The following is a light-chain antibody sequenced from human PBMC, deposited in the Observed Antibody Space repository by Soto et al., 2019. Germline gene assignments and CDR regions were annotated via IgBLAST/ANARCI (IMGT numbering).Light chain of an antibody. J-gene: IGKJ3*01. CDR1: QSVSSY. CDR3: QQRSSWPIT. V-gene: IGKV3-11*01. CDR2: DAS. Sequence: EIVLTQSPATLSLSPGERATLSCRASQSVSSYLAWYQQKPGQAPRLLIYDASNRATGIPARFSGSGSGTDFTLTISSLEPEDFAVYCCQQRSSWPITFGPGTKVDIK.